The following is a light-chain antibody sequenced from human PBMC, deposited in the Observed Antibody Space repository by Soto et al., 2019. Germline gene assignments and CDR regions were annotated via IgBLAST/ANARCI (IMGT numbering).Light chain of an antibody. CDR2: GAS. CDR1: QNLSRYF. CDR3: QQHDNLPIT. J-gene: IGKJ5*01. Sequence: EVVLTQSPGTLSLSPGDRASLSCRASQNLSRYFLAWYQHKPGQAPRLLIYGASRRATGIPYRFSGAGSGTDFTLTISRLEPEDFALYYCQQHDNLPITFGQGTRLDIK. V-gene: IGKV3-20*01.